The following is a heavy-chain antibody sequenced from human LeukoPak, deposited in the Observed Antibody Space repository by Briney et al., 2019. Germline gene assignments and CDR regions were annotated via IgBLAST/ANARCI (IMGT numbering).Heavy chain of an antibody. CDR2: ISASGGST. J-gene: IGHJ4*02. V-gene: IGHV3-23*01. CDR3: AKRADRPAFDF. Sequence: GGSLRLSCAASGFTFSSYSMNWVRQAPGKGLEWVSAISASGGSTYYADSVKGRFTISRDNTKNTLFLQMDSLRAEDTAVYYCAKRADRPAFDFWGQGTLVTVSS. CDR1: GFTFSSYS.